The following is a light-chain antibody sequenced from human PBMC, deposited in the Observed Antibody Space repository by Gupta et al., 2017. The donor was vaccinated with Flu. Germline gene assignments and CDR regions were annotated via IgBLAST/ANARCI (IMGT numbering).Light chain of an antibody. CDR2: SNN. Sequence: QSVLTQPPSASGTPGQRVTISCSGSSSNIGSNTVNWYQQLPGTAPNLLIYSNNQRPSGVPDRFSGSKSGTSASLAISGLQSEDEADYYCAAWEDSLNGRVFGGGTKLTVL. CDR3: AAWEDSLNGRV. V-gene: IGLV1-44*01. J-gene: IGLJ3*02. CDR1: SSNIGSNT.